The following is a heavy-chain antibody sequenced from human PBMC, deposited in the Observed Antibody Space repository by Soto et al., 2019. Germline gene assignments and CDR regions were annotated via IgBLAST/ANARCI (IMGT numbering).Heavy chain of an antibody. V-gene: IGHV3-30*18. CDR3: AKDYSSTYYGLDY. J-gene: IGHJ4*02. D-gene: IGHD6-13*01. CDR2: ISYDGKDK. Sequence: VGSLRLSCAASGFTFSSYGMHWVRQAPGKGLEWVAIISYDGKDKYFADSVKGRFTISRDNSKNTLYLQMNSLRAEDTAVYYCAKDYSSTYYGLDYWGQGTLVTVSS. CDR1: GFTFSSYG.